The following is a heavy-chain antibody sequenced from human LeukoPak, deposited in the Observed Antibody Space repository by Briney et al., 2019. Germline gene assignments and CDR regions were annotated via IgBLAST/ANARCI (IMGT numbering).Heavy chain of an antibody. CDR3: ARDSSYVLLWFGESKSGNYGMHV. CDR1: GGSISSSNW. D-gene: IGHD3-10*01. CDR2: IYHSGST. J-gene: IGHJ6*02. Sequence: SETLSLTCAVSGGSISSSNWWSWVRQPPGKGLEWIREIYHSGSTNYNPSLKSRVTISVDKSKNQFSLKLSSVTAADTAVYYCARDSSYVLLWFGESKSGNYGMHVWGQGTTVTVSS. V-gene: IGHV4-4*02.